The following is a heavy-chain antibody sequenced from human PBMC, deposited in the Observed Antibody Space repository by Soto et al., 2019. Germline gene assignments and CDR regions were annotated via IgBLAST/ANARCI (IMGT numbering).Heavy chain of an antibody. D-gene: IGHD1-26*01. Sequence: ASVKVSCKASGYSFTSYGIHWVRQAPGQRLEWMGWINAANGDTIYSPTFQGRVTITRDTSASTAYMELTTLTSDDTAFYYCARGVSAGVDYWGQGTLVTVSS. CDR2: INAANGDT. CDR1: GYSFTSYG. J-gene: IGHJ4*02. V-gene: IGHV1-3*01. CDR3: ARGVSAGVDY.